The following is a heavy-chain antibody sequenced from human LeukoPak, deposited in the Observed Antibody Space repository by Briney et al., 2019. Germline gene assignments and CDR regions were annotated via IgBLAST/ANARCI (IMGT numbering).Heavy chain of an antibody. CDR1: GGSISSGGYY. D-gene: IGHD6-6*01. J-gene: IGHJ4*02. V-gene: IGHV4-30-2*01. CDR2: IYHSGST. CDR3: ARTGSSSLEFDY. Sequence: SQTLSLTCTVSGGSISSGGYYWSWIRQPPGKGLEWIGYIYHSGSTYYNPSLKSRVTISVDRSKNQFSLKLSSVTAADTAVYYCARTGSSSLEFDYWGQGTLVTVSS.